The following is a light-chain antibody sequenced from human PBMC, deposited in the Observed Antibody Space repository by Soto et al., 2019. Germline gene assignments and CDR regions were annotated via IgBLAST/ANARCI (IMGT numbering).Light chain of an antibody. J-gene: IGKJ1*01. CDR3: LQDYNYPRT. CDR1: QDFRTE. CDR2: AAS. Sequence: ALQMTQSPSSLSASVGDSVTITCRASQDFRTELGWYQQKPGKAPKLLIYAASTLQSGVPSRFSGSGSGTDFTLTISSLQPEDFATYYCLQDYNYPRTFGQGTKVEV. V-gene: IGKV1-6*01.